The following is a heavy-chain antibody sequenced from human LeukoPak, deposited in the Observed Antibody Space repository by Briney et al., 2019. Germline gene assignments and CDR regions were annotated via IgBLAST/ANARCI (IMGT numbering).Heavy chain of an antibody. Sequence: GGSLRLSCAASGFTFSTYAMSWVRQAPGKGLEWVSAISGSGGDTYYADSVKGRFTISRDNSKNTLYLQMNSLRAEDTAVYYCAKDPHGGNPPDYYCGMDVWGQGTTVTVSS. J-gene: IGHJ6*02. CDR2: ISGSGGDT. CDR3: AKDPHGGNPPDYYCGMDV. V-gene: IGHV3-23*01. D-gene: IGHD4-23*01. CDR1: GFTFSTYA.